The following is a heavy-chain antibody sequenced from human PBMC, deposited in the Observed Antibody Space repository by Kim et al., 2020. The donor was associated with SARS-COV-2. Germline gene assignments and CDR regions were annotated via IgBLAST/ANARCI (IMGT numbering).Heavy chain of an antibody. CDR2: IGGDGIST. J-gene: IGHJ6*02. D-gene: IGHD3-10*02. V-gene: IGHV3-74*01. Sequence: GESLRLSCAASGFTLRSYWINWVRQAPGKGLVWVSRIGGDGISTHYADSVKGRFTVSRDNDDNTVYLQMNSLRADDTAVYYCARGMFKTGFDVWGQGTTVTVSS. CDR3: ARGMFKTGFDV. CDR1: GFTLRSYW.